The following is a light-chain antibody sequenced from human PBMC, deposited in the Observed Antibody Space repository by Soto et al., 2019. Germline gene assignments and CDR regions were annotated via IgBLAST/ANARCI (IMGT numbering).Light chain of an antibody. J-gene: IGLJ2*01. CDR3: CSYAGSYTSHVV. V-gene: IGLV2-11*01. CDR1: SSDVGGYNY. CDR2: DVS. Sequence: HSALTQPRSVSGSPGQSVTISCTGTSSDVGGYNYVSWYQQHPGKAPKLMIYDVSKRPSGVPDRFSGSKSGNTASLTISGLQAEDEADYYCCSYAGSYTSHVVFGGGTKLTVL.